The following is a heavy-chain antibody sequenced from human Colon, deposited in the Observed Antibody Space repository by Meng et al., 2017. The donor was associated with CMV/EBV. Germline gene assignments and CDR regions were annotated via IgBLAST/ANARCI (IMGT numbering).Heavy chain of an antibody. J-gene: IGHJ4*02. CDR1: GYAFTDYY. CDR2: VNPNTGDT. Sequence: ASVKVSCKTSGYAFTDYYLHWVRQAPGQGLEWMGWVNPNTGDTNYVQKFQGRVTLTRDTSISTAFMELTRLQSDDTAVYYCARGGQRRPFWSGYYASNWGQGTLVTVSP. CDR3: ARGGQRRPFWSGYYASN. D-gene: IGHD3-3*01. V-gene: IGHV1-2*02.